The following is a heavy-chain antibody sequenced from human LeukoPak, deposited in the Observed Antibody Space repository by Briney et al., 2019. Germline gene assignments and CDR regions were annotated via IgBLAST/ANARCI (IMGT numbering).Heavy chain of an antibody. J-gene: IGHJ4*02. V-gene: IGHV3-23*01. CDR1: GFIFNNYG. CDR3: AREAYYYGSGNFYFDY. D-gene: IGHD3-10*01. Sequence: GGSLRLSCAASGFIFNNYGLIWVRQAPGKGLEWVSAISNDGGGTQYADFVEGRFTISRDNSKNTLFLQMSSLRAEDTAVYYCAREAYYYGSGNFYFDYWGQGTLVTVSS. CDR2: ISNDGGGT.